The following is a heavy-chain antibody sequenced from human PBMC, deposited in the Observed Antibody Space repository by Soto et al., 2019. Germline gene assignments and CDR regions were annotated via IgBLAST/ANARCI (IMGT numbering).Heavy chain of an antibody. D-gene: IGHD3-10*01. CDR3: ARVWGGAFDI. J-gene: IGHJ3*02. CDR2: IYYSGST. CDR1: GGSISSYY. V-gene: IGHV4-59*01. Sequence: SETLALTCTVSGGSISSYYWSWIRQPPGKGLEWIGYIYYSGSTNYNPSLKSRVTISVDTSKNQFSLKLSSVTAADTAVYYCARVWGGAFDIWGQGTMVTVSS.